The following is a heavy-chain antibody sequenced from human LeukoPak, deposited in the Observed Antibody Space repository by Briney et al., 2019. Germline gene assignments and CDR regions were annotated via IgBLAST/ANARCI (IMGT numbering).Heavy chain of an antibody. V-gene: IGHV4-4*07. J-gene: IGHJ6*02. Sequence: PSETLSLTCTVSGGPISSYYWSCIRQPAGKGLEWIGRIYTSGSNNYNPSLKSRVTMSVDTSKNQFSLKLSSLTAADTAVYYCARDFFNYYGSGSYSIHGMDVWGQGITVIVSS. CDR2: IYTSGSN. CDR1: GGPISSYY. D-gene: IGHD3-10*01. CDR3: ARDFFNYYGSGSYSIHGMDV.